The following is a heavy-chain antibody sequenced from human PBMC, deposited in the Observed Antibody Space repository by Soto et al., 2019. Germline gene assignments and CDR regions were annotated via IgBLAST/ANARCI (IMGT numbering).Heavy chain of an antibody. CDR1: ENTFIGYY. CDR3: AWARPTPIFNH. CDR2: ISPYSGDT. V-gene: IGHV1-2*02. D-gene: IGHD3-3*01. J-gene: IGHJ4*02. Sequence: GASVNVSCKASENTFIGYYLHWVRQAPGQGLEWMGWISPYSGDTDSAQKFQGRVTLTRDTSTRTVYMELSRLTSDDTAVYYCAWARPTPIFNHWGQGALVTVSS.